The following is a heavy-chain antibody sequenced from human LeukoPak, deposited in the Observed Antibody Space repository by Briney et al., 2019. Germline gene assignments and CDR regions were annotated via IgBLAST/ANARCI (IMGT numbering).Heavy chain of an antibody. CDR2: ISAYNGNT. D-gene: IGHD2-2*01. J-gene: IGHJ6*02. V-gene: IGHV1-18*01. CDR1: GYTFTSYG. CDR3: ARDLPFVVVPAATINYYYYYGMDV. Sequence: ASVKVSCKASGYTFTSYGISWVRQAPGQGLEWMGWISAYNGNTNYAQKLQGRVTTTTDTSTSTAYMELRSLRSDDTAVYYCARDLPFVVVPAATINYYYYYGMDVWGQGTTVTVSS.